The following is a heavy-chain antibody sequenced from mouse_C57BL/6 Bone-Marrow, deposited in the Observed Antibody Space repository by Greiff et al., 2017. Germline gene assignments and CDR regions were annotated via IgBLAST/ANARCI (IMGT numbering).Heavy chain of an antibody. CDR3: ARFVTTVVSYYAMDY. CDR2: IDPSDSYT. D-gene: IGHD1-1*01. J-gene: IGHJ4*01. V-gene: IGHV1-69*01. Sequence: QVQLQQPGAELVMPGASVKLSCKASGYTFTSYWMHWVKQRPGQGLEWIGEIDPSDSYTNYNQKFKGKSTLTVDKSSSTAYMQLSSLTSEDSAVYYCARFVTTVVSYYAMDYWGQGTAGTVYS. CDR1: GYTFTSYW.